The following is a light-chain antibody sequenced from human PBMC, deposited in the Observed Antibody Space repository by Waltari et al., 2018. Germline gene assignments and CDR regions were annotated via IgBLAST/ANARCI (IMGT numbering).Light chain of an antibody. CDR2: ATA. V-gene: IGKV1-6*01. J-gene: IGKJ2*01. Sequence: AIQLTQSPSSLSASVGDRVTITCRASQGIRNDLGWYQQKPGKAPKLLIYATASLQSGVPSRFSGSGSGTDFTLTISSLQPEDFATYYCLQDYNYPYTFGQGTKLEIK. CDR3: LQDYNYPYT. CDR1: QGIRND.